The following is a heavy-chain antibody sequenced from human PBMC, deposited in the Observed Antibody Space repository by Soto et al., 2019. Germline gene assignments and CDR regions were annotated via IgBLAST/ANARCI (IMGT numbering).Heavy chain of an antibody. D-gene: IGHD3-22*01. CDR3: ARSHWGFDSSGYPIGYYGMDV. V-gene: IGHV1-69*13. CDR1: GGTFSSYA. J-gene: IGHJ6*02. CDR2: IIPIFGTA. Sequence: ASVKVSCKASGGTFSSYAISWVRQAPGQGLEWMGGIIPIFGTANYAQKFQGRVTITADESTSTAYMELSSLRSEDTAVYYCARSHWGFDSSGYPIGYYGMDVWGQGTTVTVSS.